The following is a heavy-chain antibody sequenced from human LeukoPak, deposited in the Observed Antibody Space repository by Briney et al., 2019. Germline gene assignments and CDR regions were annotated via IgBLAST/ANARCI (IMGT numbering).Heavy chain of an antibody. V-gene: IGHV3-23*01. Sequence: GGSLRLSCAASGFTFSSHAMSWVRQAPGKGLEWVATVSTGGADTYYADSVKGRFTISRDNSKNTVYLQMNSLRAGDTAVYYCAKGVRGAQHFDYWGQGTPVTVSS. CDR3: AKGVRGAQHFDY. D-gene: IGHD3-10*01. J-gene: IGHJ4*02. CDR1: GFTFSSHA. CDR2: VSTGGADT.